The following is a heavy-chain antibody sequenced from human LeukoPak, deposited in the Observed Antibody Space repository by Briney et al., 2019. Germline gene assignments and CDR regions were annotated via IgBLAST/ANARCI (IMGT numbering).Heavy chain of an antibody. D-gene: IGHD6-19*01. Sequence: GFLRLSCEASGFDFDNYWMTWVRQAPGKGLEWVANMNQDGSEQYYVDSVKGRFSVSRDNAKKSLYLQMNSLRAEDTAVYYCSRGQGCAYWGQGTLVTVSS. CDR2: MNQDGSEQ. J-gene: IGHJ4*02. CDR3: SRGQGCAY. CDR1: GFDFDNYW. V-gene: IGHV3-7*04.